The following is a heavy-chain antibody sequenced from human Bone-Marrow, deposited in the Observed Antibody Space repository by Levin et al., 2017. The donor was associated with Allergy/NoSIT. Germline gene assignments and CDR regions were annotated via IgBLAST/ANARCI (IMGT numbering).Heavy chain of an antibody. CDR1: GYTFTSYA. Sequence: ASVKVSCKASGYTFTSYAMHWVRQAPGQRLEWMGWINAGNGNTKYSQKFQGRVTITRDTSASTAYMELSSLRSEDTAVYYCARNQVRGYSGYEPDNVFDYWGQGTLVTVSS. J-gene: IGHJ4*02. CDR3: ARNQVRGYSGYEPDNVFDY. V-gene: IGHV1-3*01. CDR2: INAGNGNT. D-gene: IGHD5-12*01.